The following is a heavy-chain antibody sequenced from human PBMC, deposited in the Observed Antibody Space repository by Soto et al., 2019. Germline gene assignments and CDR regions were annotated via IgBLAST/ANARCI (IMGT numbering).Heavy chain of an antibody. CDR2: ISAYNGNT. Sequence: ASVKVSCKASGYTFTSYGISLVRQAPGQGLEWMGWISAYNGNTNYAQKLQGRVTMTTDTSTSTAYMELRSLRSDDTAVYYCARDSLAHDTYYYDSSGYYSDYWGQGTLVTVYS. J-gene: IGHJ4*02. D-gene: IGHD3-22*01. CDR1: GYTFTSYG. CDR3: ARDSLAHDTYYYDSSGYYSDY. V-gene: IGHV1-18*04.